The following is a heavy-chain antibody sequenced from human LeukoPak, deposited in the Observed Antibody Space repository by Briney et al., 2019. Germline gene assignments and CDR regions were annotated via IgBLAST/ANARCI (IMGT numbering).Heavy chain of an antibody. CDR2: IKTDGTEI. CDR1: GFSFGTYW. CDR3: GRGSGGFSGIDP. V-gene: IGHV3-7*01. Sequence: PGGSLRLSCAASGFSFGTYWMTWVRQAPGKGLEWVANIKTDGTEINYVDSVRGRFTFSRDNAQNSAYLQMNSLRAEDTAVYYCGRGSGGFSGIDPWGQGTLVTVSS. D-gene: IGHD2-15*01. J-gene: IGHJ5*02.